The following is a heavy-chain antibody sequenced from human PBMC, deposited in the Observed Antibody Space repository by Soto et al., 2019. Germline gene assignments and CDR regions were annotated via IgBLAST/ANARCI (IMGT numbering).Heavy chain of an antibody. Sequence: QITLKESGPTLVKPTQTRTLTCTFSGFSLSSTRMAVGWIRQPPGKALEWLALIYWDDDKRYSPFLKSRLTITKDTSKYQVVLTMSNMDPVDTARYYCAHIVVAGLGYYFDYWGQGTLVTVSS. CDR1: GFSLSSTRMA. J-gene: IGHJ4*02. CDR2: IYWDDDK. D-gene: IGHD6-19*01. V-gene: IGHV2-5*02. CDR3: AHIVVAGLGYYFDY.